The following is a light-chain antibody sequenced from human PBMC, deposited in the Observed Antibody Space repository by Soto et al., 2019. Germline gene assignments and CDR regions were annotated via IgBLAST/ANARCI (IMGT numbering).Light chain of an antibody. J-gene: IGKJ2*01. Sequence: EIVLTQSPGTLSLSPGERATLSCRASQSVSSNYLVWYQQKPGQAPRPLIYGASTRATGIPDRFSGSGSGTDFTLTISRLEPEDFAVYYCQQYDGSSYTFGQGTKLEIK. CDR1: QSVSSNY. CDR2: GAS. CDR3: QQYDGSSYT. V-gene: IGKV3-20*01.